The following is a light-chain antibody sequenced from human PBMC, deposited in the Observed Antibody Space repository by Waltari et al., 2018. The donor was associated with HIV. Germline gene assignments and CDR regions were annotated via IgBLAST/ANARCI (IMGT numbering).Light chain of an antibody. CDR1: QSINNN. V-gene: IGKV3-15*01. Sequence: EILMPQSPATLSVSPGESATLSCRASQSINNNLAWYQQKPGQAPRLLIYGASTGATGVPARFSGSGSGTEFTLTISSLQSEDFAVYYCQQYNNWPGITFGPGTKVDIK. CDR3: QQYNNWPGIT. CDR2: GAS. J-gene: IGKJ3*01.